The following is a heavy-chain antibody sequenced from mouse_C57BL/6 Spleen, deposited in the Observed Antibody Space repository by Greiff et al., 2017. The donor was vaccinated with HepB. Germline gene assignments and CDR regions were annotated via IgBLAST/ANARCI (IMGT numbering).Heavy chain of an antibody. CDR3: ASGDYDGSSYNAMDY. Sequence: DVQLQESGPGLVKPSQSLSLTCSVTGYSITSGYYWNWIRQFPGNKLEWMGYISYDGSNNYNPSLKNRISITRDTSKNQFFLKLNSVTTKDTATYYCASGDYDGSSYNAMDYWGQGTSVTVSS. V-gene: IGHV3-6*01. CDR1: GYSITSGYY. D-gene: IGHD1-1*01. J-gene: IGHJ4*01. CDR2: ISYDGSN.